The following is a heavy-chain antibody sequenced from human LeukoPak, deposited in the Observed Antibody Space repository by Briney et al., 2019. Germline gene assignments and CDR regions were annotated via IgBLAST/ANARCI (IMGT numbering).Heavy chain of an antibody. CDR2: ISGSGGST. J-gene: IGHJ4*02. D-gene: IGHD3-22*01. CDR3: AKDFGYYYDSSGYWDY. Sequence: GGSLRLSCAASGFAFSSYAMSWVRQAPGKGLEWVSAISGSGGSTYYADSVKGRFTISRDNSKNTLYLQMNSLRAEDTAVYYCAKDFGYYYDSSGYWDYWGQGTPVTVSS. CDR1: GFAFSSYA. V-gene: IGHV3-23*01.